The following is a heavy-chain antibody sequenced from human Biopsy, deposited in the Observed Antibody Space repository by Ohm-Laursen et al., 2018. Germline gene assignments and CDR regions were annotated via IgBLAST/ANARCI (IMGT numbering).Heavy chain of an antibody. Sequence: GSLRLSCAASEFIFSRFWMYWVRQAPGKGLVWVSRINSDGSSTNYADAVKGRFTISRDNAKNTVFLQMNNLRAEDTAVYYCTRAEAGSGSLLYFDYWGQGTLVTVSS. D-gene: IGHD3-10*01. CDR1: EFIFSRFW. CDR2: INSDGSST. CDR3: TRAEAGSGSLLYFDY. V-gene: IGHV3-74*01. J-gene: IGHJ4*02.